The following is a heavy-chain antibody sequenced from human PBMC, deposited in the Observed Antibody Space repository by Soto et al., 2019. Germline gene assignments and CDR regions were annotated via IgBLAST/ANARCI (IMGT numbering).Heavy chain of an antibody. V-gene: IGHV4-31*03. CDR3: ARMYSSGSGWFHP. CDR2: FYSSGSI. Sequence: PSETLSLTCFVSGYSITAGGYYWSWIRHHPGKGLEWIGSFYSSGSIIYNPSLRSRVSISGDTSSNQFSMSLTFVNAADTARYYCARMYSSGSGWFHPWGQGTLVTVSS. J-gene: IGHJ5*02. D-gene: IGHD6-19*01. CDR1: GYSITAGGYY.